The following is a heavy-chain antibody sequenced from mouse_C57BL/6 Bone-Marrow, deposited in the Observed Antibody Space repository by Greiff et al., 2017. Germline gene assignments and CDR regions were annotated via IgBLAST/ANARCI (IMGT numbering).Heavy chain of an antibody. D-gene: IGHD1-1*01. CDR3: VSSDYYGSSYRGYYYAMDY. Sequence: EVQGVESGGGLVQPKGSLKLSCAASGFSFNTYAMNWVRQAPGKGLEWVARIRSKSNNYATYYADSVKDRFTISRDDSESMLYLQMNNLKTEDKAMYYCVSSDYYGSSYRGYYYAMDYWGQGTSVTVSS. V-gene: IGHV10-1*01. CDR1: GFSFNTYA. CDR2: IRSKSNNYAT. J-gene: IGHJ4*01.